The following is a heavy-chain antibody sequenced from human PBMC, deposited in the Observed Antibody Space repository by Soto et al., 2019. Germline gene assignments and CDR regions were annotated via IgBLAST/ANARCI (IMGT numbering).Heavy chain of an antibody. J-gene: IGHJ4*02. Sequence: EVQLVESGGGLVQPGGSLRLSCAASGFTFSSYWMSWVRQAPGKGLEWVANIKQDGSEKYYVDSVKGRFTISRDNAKNSLYLQMNSLRAEDTAVYYCARDDIVVVPAALGEGGYSGYGFDYWGQGTLVTVSS. D-gene: IGHD2-2*01. V-gene: IGHV3-7*03. CDR2: IKQDGSEK. CDR3: ARDDIVVVPAALGEGGYSGYGFDY. CDR1: GFTFSSYW.